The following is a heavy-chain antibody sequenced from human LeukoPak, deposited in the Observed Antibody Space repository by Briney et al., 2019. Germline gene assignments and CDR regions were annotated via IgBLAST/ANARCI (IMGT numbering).Heavy chain of an antibody. J-gene: IGHJ4*02. CDR3: ATSGSGSIGYFDY. CDR1: GGSVSSGSYY. Sequence: SETLSLTCTVSGGSVSSGSYYWSWIRQPPGKGLEWIGYIYYSESTNYNPSLKSRVTISVDTSKNQFSLKLSSVTAADTAVYYCATSGSGSIGYFDYWGQGTLVTVSS. CDR2: IYYSEST. V-gene: IGHV4-61*01. D-gene: IGHD3-10*01.